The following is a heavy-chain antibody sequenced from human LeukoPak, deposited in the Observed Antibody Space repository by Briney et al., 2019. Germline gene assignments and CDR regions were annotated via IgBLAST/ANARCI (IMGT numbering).Heavy chain of an antibody. J-gene: IGHJ5*02. CDR3: ARGSPLGYCSSTSCYSAGPNWFDP. D-gene: IGHD2-2*01. Sequence: SVKVSCKASGGTFSSYTISWVRQAPGQGLEWMGRIIPILGIANYAQKFQGRVTITADKSTSTAYMELSSLRSEDTAVYYCARGSPLGYCSSTSCYSAGPNWFDPWGQGTLVTVSS. CDR2: IIPILGIA. CDR1: GGTFSSYT. V-gene: IGHV1-69*02.